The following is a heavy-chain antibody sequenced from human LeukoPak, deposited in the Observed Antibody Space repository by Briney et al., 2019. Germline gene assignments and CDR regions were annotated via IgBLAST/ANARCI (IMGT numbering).Heavy chain of an antibody. CDR2: IYYSGST. CDR1: GGSISSSSYY. Sequence: SETLSLTCTASGGSISSSSYYWGWIRQPPGKGLEWIGSIYYSGSTYYNPSLKSRVTISVDTSKNQFSLKLSSVTAADTAVYYCASSWYRAYYFDYWGQGTLVTVSS. J-gene: IGHJ4*02. V-gene: IGHV4-39*01. CDR3: ASSWYRAYYFDY. D-gene: IGHD6-13*01.